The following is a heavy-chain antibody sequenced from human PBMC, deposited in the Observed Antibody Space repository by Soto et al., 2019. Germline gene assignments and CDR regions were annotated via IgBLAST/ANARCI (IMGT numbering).Heavy chain of an antibody. CDR3: GRGRSGQIVVFY. V-gene: IGHV1-2*02. CDR1: GYTFTGHY. CDR2: IGPESGAT. Sequence: ASVKVSCKASGYTFTGHYIHWVRQAPEQGPEWMGEIGPESGATRYAQRFQGRVTMTRDMSITTVYMELNNLSPDDTAVYYCGRGRSGQIVVFYWGQGTPVTVSS. D-gene: IGHD1-26*01. J-gene: IGHJ4*02.